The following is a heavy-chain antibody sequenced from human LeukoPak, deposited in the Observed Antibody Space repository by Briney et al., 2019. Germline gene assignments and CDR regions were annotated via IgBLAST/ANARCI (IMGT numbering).Heavy chain of an antibody. D-gene: IGHD2-2*01. J-gene: IGHJ4*02. V-gene: IGHV3-21*01. CDR1: GFTFSSYS. CDR3: ARYCSSTSCYPTAPSDY. Sequence: GGSLRLSCAASGFTFSSYSTNWVRQAPGKGLEWVSSISSSSSYIYYADSVKGRFTISRDNAKNSLYLQMNSLRAEDTAVYYCARYCSSTSCYPTAPSDYWGQGTLVTVSS. CDR2: ISSSSSYI.